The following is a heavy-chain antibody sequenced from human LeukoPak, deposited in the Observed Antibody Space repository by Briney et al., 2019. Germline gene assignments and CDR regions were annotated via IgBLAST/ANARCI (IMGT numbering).Heavy chain of an antibody. D-gene: IGHD2-8*02. CDR2: IYYSGST. J-gene: IGHJ6*02. CDR3: ARGYGWDSPLYYYYYGMDV. V-gene: IGHV4-59*12. CDR1: GGSISSYY. Sequence: PSETLSLTCTVSGGSISSYYWSWIRQPPGKGLEWVGYIYYSGSTNYNPSLKSRVTISVDTSKNQFSLKLSSVTAADTAVYYCARGYGWDSPLYYYYYGMDVWGQGTTVTVSS.